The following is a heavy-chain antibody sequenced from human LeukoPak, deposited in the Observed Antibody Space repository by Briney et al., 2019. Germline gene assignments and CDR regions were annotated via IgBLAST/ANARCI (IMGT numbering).Heavy chain of an antibody. CDR1: GGSISSSSYY. J-gene: IGHJ4*02. V-gene: IGHV4-39*01. D-gene: IGHD1-26*01. CDR2: IHYSGST. Sequence: SETLSLTCTVSGGSISSSSYYWGWIRQPPGKGLEWIGSIHYSGSTNYNPSLKSRVTISVDTSKNQFSLKLSSVTAADTAVYYCARSVGATLFDYWGQGTLVTVSS. CDR3: ARSVGATLFDY.